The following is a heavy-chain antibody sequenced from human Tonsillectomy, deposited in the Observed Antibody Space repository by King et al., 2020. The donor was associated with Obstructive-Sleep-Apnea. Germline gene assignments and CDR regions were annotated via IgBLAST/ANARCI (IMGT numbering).Heavy chain of an antibody. J-gene: IGHJ6*02. CDR3: EKGRSCYLPSAWAS. D-gene: IGHD3-10*01. CDR2: ISWNSGDI. Sequence: VQLVESGGGLEQAGRSLRLSCAASGFTFGDYAMHWVRQAPGKGLEWVAGISWNSGDIGYVDSVRGRFTISRDNSQRFLFLRMNGLRSEDTALYYCEKGRSCYLPSAWASGGQGPT. V-gene: IGHV3-9*01. CDR1: GFTFGDYA.